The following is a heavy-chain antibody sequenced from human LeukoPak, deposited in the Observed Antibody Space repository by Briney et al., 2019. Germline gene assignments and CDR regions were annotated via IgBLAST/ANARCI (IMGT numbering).Heavy chain of an antibody. CDR2: ISGSGGST. CDR3: AKLNLLWFGERDWFDP. Sequence: PGGSLRLSCAASGFTFSSYAMSWVRQAPGKGLEWVSAISGSGGSTYYADSVKGRFTISRDNSKNTLYLQMNSLRAEDTAVYYCAKLNLLWFGERDWFDPWGQGTLVTVSS. D-gene: IGHD3-10*01. V-gene: IGHV3-23*01. CDR1: GFTFSSYA. J-gene: IGHJ5*02.